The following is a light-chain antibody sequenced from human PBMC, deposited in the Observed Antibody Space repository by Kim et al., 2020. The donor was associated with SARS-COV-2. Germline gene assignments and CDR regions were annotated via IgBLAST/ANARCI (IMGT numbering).Light chain of an antibody. Sequence: SYELTQPPSVSEAPGKTATITCGGDDIGTKSVHWYQQKPGQAPVLVIYYDTDRPSGIPERFSASNSRNTATLTVSMVEAGDEADYYCEVWASGREHLVFG. CDR3: EVWASGREHLV. CDR1: DIGTKS. V-gene: IGLV3-21*04. CDR2: YDT. J-gene: IGLJ3*02.